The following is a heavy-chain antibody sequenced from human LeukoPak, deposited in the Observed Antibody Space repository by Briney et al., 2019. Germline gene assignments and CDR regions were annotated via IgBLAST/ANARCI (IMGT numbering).Heavy chain of an antibody. Sequence: ASVKVSCKASGYTFTSYGISWVRQAPGQGLEWMGRIITILGIANYAQKFQGRVTITADKSTSTAYMELSSLGSEDTAVYYCARDLLAEYYYGSGSYSLGYWGQGTLVTVSS. J-gene: IGHJ4*02. CDR1: GYTFTSYG. V-gene: IGHV1-69*04. D-gene: IGHD3-10*01. CDR3: ARDLLAEYYYGSGSYSLGY. CDR2: IITILGIA.